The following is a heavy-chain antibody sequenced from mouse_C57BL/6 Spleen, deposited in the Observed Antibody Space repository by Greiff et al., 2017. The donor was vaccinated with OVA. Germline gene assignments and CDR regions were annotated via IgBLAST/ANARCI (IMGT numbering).Heavy chain of an antibody. V-gene: IGHV5-4*01. D-gene: IGHD2-1*01. CDR3: ARDQGYGNPYAMDY. J-gene: IGHJ4*01. CDR2: ISDGGSYT. Sequence: EVKVVESGGGLVKPGGSLKLSCAASGFTFSSYAMSWVRQTPEKRLEWVATISDGGSYTYYPDNVKGRFTISRDNAKNNLYLQMSHLKSEDTAMYYCARDQGYGNPYAMDYWGQGTSVTVSS. CDR1: GFTFSSYA.